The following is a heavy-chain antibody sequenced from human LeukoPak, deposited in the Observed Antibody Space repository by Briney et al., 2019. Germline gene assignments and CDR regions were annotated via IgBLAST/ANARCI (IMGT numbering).Heavy chain of an antibody. V-gene: IGHV3-30*02. D-gene: IGHD6-19*01. CDR3: ARQGYSSGWSGSFDP. J-gene: IGHJ5*02. CDR2: IRYDGSNK. Sequence: PGGSLRLSCAASGFTFSSYGMHWVRQAPGKGLEWVAFIRYDGSNKYYADSVKGRFTISRDNSKNTLYLQMNSLRAEDTAVYYCARQGYSSGWSGSFDPWGQGTLVTVSS. CDR1: GFTFSSYG.